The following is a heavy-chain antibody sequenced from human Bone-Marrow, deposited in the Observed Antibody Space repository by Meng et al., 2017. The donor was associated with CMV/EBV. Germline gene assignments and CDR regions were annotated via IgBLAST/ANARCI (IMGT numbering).Heavy chain of an antibody. V-gene: IGHV2-5*02. CDR1: GFSLTTSGVG. CDR3: AHMDRERGKIDY. CDR2: VYWDDDK. J-gene: IGHJ4*02. D-gene: IGHD3/OR15-3a*01. Sequence: QITLRESGPTLVKPTQTLTLTCTFSGFSLTTSGVGVSWIRQPPGEAPEWLTLVYWDDDKRYSPSLRSRLTIVKDNSRNQVILSMTNMDPADTATYYCAHMDRERGKIDYWGQGTLVTVSS.